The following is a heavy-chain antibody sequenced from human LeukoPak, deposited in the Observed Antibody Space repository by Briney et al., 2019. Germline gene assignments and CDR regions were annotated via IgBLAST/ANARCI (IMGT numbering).Heavy chain of an antibody. CDR2: ISSSGSTI. CDR1: GFTFSDYY. Sequence: GGPLRLSCAASGFTFSDYYMSWIRQAPGKGLEWVPYISSSGSTIYYADSVKGRFTISRDNAKNSLYLQMNSLRAEDTAVYYCARERGSGSAVFDYWGQGTLVTVSS. J-gene: IGHJ4*02. V-gene: IGHV3-11*01. D-gene: IGHD1-26*01. CDR3: ARERGSGSAVFDY.